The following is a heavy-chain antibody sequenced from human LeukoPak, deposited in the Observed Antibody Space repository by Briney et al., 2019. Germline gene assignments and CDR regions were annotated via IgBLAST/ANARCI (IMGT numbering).Heavy chain of an antibody. CDR3: ARDTVTTYYYYMDV. J-gene: IGHJ6*03. D-gene: IGHD4-11*01. CDR2: ISSSSSYI. Sequence: GGSLRLSCAASGFTFSSYSMNWVRQAPGKGLEWVSSISSSSSYIYYADSVKGRFTISRDNAKNSPYLQMNSLRAEDTAVYYCARDTVTTYYYYMDVWGKGTTVTVSS. CDR1: GFTFSSYS. V-gene: IGHV3-21*01.